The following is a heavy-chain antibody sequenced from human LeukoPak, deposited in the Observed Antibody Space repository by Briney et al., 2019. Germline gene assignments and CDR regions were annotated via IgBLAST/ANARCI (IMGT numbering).Heavy chain of an antibody. J-gene: IGHJ4*02. D-gene: IGHD3-10*01. CDR2: IYKSGST. CDR3: AKNTEESYGTGGDY. CDR1: GFTFSSYA. Sequence: GSLRLSCAASGFTFSSYAMSWVRPAPGKGLEWVSVIYKSGSTYYADSVKGRFTISRDNSKNTVYLQMNSLRAEDTAVYYCAKNTEESYGTGGDYWGQGTLVTVSS. V-gene: IGHV3-23*05.